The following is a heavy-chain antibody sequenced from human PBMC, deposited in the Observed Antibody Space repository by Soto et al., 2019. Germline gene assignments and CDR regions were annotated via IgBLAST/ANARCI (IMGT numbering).Heavy chain of an antibody. CDR3: ANSVPMYAGDKYYYDR. Sequence: SVKVYCKASGGTFSTFGISWLRQAPGQGIAWMGGIIPFFGTARYSQKFEDRITITADESTNTVYMDLRSLTSEDTAIYYCANSVPMYAGDKYYYDRCGQVSLVTLSS. J-gene: IGHJ4*02. V-gene: IGHV1-69*13. CDR1: GGTFSTFG. D-gene: IGHD2-8*01. CDR2: IIPFFGTA.